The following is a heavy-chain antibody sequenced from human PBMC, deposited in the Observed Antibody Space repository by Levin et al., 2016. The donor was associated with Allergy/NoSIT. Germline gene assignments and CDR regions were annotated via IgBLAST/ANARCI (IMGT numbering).Heavy chain of an antibody. CDR1: GGSISSGGYY. CDR3: ARHAYAQIQLWYYYYMDV. D-gene: IGHD5-18*01. Sequence: SETLSLTCTVSGGSISSGGYYWSWIRQHPGKGLEWIGYIYYSGSTYYNPSLKSRVTISVDTSKNQFSLKLSSVTAADTAVYYCARHAYAQIQLWYYYYMDVWGKGTTVTVSS. V-gene: IGHV4-31*03. CDR2: IYYSGST. J-gene: IGHJ6*03.